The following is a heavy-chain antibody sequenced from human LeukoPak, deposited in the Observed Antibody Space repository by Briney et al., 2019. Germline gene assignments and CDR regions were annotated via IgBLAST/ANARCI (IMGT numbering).Heavy chain of an antibody. CDR1: GGSISSGDYY. CDR3: ARCNHDYSNYGPSGYYYGTDV. V-gene: IGHV4-30-4*01. Sequence: SETLSLTCTVSGGSISSGDYYWSWIRQPPGTGLEWIGYIYYSGSTYYNPSLKSRVTISVDTSKNQFSLKLSSVTAADTAVYYCARCNHDYSNYGPSGYYYGTDVWGQGTTVTVSS. D-gene: IGHD4-11*01. CDR2: IYYSGST. J-gene: IGHJ6*02.